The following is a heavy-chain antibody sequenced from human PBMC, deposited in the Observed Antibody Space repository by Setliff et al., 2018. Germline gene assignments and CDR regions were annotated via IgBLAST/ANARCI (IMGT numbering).Heavy chain of an antibody. J-gene: IGHJ4*02. CDR2: VTVYNGNT. Sequence: GASVKVSCKASGYTFSNYGVTWVRQAPGQGLEWMGWVTVYNGNTKYAQNLQGRLTLTTDISTSTAYMELGSLTTDDTAVYYCARVECMVRGKNILRHFDYWGQGIQVTVSS. CDR3: ARVECMVRGKNILRHFDY. CDR1: GYTFSNYG. D-gene: IGHD3-10*01. V-gene: IGHV1-18*01.